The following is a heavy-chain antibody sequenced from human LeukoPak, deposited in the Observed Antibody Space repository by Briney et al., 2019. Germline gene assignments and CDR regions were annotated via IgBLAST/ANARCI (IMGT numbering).Heavy chain of an antibody. CDR2: IKKDGSEK. CDR3: TTDTWYSAGH. V-gene: IGHV3-7*03. J-gene: IGHJ4*02. Sequence: GGSLRLSCTASGFIFSGSWMAWIRQAPGKGLEWVAIIKKDGSEKYYVDSMKGRFTISRDNAKNSLFLQMNSLRAEDTAIYYCTTDTWYSAGHWGQGTQVTVSS. D-gene: IGHD2-15*01. CDR1: GFIFSGSW.